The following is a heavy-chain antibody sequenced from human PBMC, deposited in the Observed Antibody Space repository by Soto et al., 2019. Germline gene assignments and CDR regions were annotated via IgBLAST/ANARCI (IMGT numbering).Heavy chain of an antibody. V-gene: IGHV4-39*01. Sequence: SETLSLTCTVSGGSISSSSYYWGWIRQPPGKGLEWIGSIYYSGSTYYNPSLKSRVTISVDTSKNQFSLKLSSVTAADTAVYYCARRVIAESWFEPWGQGTLVTVSS. J-gene: IGHJ5*02. CDR2: IYYSGST. CDR3: ARRVIAESWFEP. CDR1: GGSISSSSYY.